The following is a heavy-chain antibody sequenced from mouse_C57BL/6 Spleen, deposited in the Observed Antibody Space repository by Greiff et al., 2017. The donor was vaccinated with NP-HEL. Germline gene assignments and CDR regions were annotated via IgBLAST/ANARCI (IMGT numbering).Heavy chain of an antibody. CDR1: GYAFTNYL. CDR3: ARPHILFYAMDY. V-gene: IGHV1-54*01. CDR2: INPGSGGT. J-gene: IGHJ4*01. D-gene: IGHD2-3*01. Sequence: QVQLKQSGAELVRPGTSVEVSCKASGYAFTNYLIEWVKQRPGQGLEWIGVINPGSGGTNYNEKFKGKATLTADKSSSTAYMQLSSLTSEDSAVYFCARPHILFYAMDYWGQGTSVTVSS.